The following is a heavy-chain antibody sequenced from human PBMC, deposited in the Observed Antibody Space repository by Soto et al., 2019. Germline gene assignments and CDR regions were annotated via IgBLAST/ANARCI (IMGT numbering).Heavy chain of an antibody. CDR2: IYYSGST. Sequence: TLSLTCTVSGGSISSGDYYWSWIRQPPGKGLEWIGYIYYSGSTYYNPSLKSRVTISVDTSKNQFSLKLSSVTAADTAVYYCARFGGYCTNGVCSYYFDYWGQGTLVTVSS. CDR3: ARFGGYCTNGVCSYYFDY. CDR1: GGSISSGDYY. V-gene: IGHV4-30-4*01. D-gene: IGHD2-8*01. J-gene: IGHJ4*02.